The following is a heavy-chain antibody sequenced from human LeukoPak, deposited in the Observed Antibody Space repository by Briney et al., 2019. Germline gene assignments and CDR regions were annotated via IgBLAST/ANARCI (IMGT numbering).Heavy chain of an antibody. CDR2: ISYDGSNK. Sequence: GGSLRLSCAASGFTFSSYGMHWVRQAPGKGLEWVAVISYDGSNKYYADSVKGRFTISRDNSKNTLYLQMNSLRAEDTAVYYCAKDPRRTVRGVISNYYYYYGMDVWGQGTTVTVSS. D-gene: IGHD3-10*01. J-gene: IGHJ6*02. CDR3: AKDPRRTVRGVISNYYYYYGMDV. V-gene: IGHV3-30*18. CDR1: GFTFSSYG.